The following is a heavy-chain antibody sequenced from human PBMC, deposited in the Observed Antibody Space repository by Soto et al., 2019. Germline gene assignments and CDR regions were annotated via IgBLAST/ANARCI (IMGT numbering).Heavy chain of an antibody. J-gene: IGHJ4*02. CDR1: GYTFTSYG. CDR2: ISAYNGNT. D-gene: IGHD2-15*01. V-gene: IGHV1-18*01. CDR3: ARAGYDCSGGSCYSFDY. Sequence: ASVKVSCKASGYTFTSYGISWVRQAPGQGLEWMGWISAYNGNTNYAQKLQGRVTMTTDTSTSTAYMELRSLRSDDTAVYYCARAGYDCSGGSCYSFDYWGQGTLVTVSS.